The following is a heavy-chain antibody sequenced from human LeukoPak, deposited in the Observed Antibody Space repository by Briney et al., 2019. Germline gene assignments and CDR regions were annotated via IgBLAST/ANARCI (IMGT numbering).Heavy chain of an antibody. Sequence: PGGSLRLSCAASGFTFSSYNMNWVRQAPGKGLEWVSSISSSSSYIYYADSVKGRFTISRDNAKNSLYLQMNSLRAEDTAVYYCASGGSQQLVSVSGYYYGMDVWGQGTTVTVSS. CDR1: GFTFSSYN. CDR3: ASGGSQQLVSVSGYYYGMDV. J-gene: IGHJ6*02. V-gene: IGHV3-21*01. CDR2: ISSSSSYI. D-gene: IGHD6-13*01.